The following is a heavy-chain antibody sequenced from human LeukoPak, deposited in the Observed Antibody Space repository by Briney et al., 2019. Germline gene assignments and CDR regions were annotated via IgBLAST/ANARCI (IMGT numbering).Heavy chain of an antibody. CDR1: GGSISSYY. D-gene: IGHD3-10*01. V-gene: IGHV4-59*01. CDR2: IYYSGST. J-gene: IGHJ4*02. CDR3: ARVYYGSGSFYFDY. Sequence: SETLSLTCTVSGGSISSYYWSWIRQPTGKGLEWIGYIYYSGSTNYNPSLKSRVTISVDTSKNQFSLKLSSVTAADTAVYYCARVYYGSGSFYFDYWGQGTLVTVSS.